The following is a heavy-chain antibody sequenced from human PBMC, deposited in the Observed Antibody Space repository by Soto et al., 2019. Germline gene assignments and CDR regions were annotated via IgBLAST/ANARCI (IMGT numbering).Heavy chain of an antibody. Sequence: PSETLSLTCTVSGGSTSSGDYYWSWIRQPPGKGLEWIGYIYYSGSTYYNPSLKSRVTISVDTSKNQFSLKLSSVTAADTAVYYCARDPIVATTPTPQFDYWGQGTLVTVSS. CDR1: GGSTSSGDYY. D-gene: IGHD5-12*01. CDR2: IYYSGST. CDR3: ARDPIVATTPTPQFDY. V-gene: IGHV4-30-4*01. J-gene: IGHJ4*02.